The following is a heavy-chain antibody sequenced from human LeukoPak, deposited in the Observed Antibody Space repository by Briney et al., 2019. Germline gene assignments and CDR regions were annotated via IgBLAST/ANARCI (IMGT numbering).Heavy chain of an antibody. CDR1: GYSISSGYY. J-gene: IGHJ4*02. CDR3: ARPYCSSTSCRGTLGPFDY. CDR2: IYHSGST. Sequence: PSETLSLTCTVSGYSISSGYYWGWIRQPPGKGLEWIGSIYHSGSTYYNPSLKSRVTISVDTSKNQFSLKLSSVTAADTAVYYCARPYCSSTSCRGTLGPFDYWGQGTLVTVSS. D-gene: IGHD2-2*01. V-gene: IGHV4-38-2*02.